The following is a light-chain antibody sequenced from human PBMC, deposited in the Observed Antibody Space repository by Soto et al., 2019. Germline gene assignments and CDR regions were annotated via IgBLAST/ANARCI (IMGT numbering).Light chain of an antibody. CDR3: CSYAGSYTYV. CDR1: SSDVGGYNY. CDR2: AVN. J-gene: IGLJ1*01. Sequence: QSALTQPRSVSGSPGQSVTISCTGTSSDVGGYNYVSWYQQHPGKAPQLMIYAVNARPSGVPDRFSGSKSGNTASLTISGLQAEDEADYYCCSYAGSYTYVFGTGTKVTVL. V-gene: IGLV2-11*01.